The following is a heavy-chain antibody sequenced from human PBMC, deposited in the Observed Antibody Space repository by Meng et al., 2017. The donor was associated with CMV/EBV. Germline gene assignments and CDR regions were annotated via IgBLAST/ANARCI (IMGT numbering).Heavy chain of an antibody. CDR1: GFSLSTSGVG. CDR3: AHQLRYFDWVNNWFDP. J-gene: IGHJ5*02. CDR2: IYWDDDK. Sequence: QLTLQGSCPTLVQPTQPLTLTCTFSGFSLSTSGVGVGWIRQPPGKALEWLALIYWDDDKRYSPSLKSRLTITKDTSKNQVVLTMTNMDPVDTATYYCAHQLRYFDWVNNWFDPWGQGTLVTVSS. V-gene: IGHV2-5*02. D-gene: IGHD3-9*01.